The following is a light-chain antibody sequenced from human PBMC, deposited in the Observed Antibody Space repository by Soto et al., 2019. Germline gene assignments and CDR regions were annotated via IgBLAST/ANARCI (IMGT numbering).Light chain of an antibody. CDR2: WAS. V-gene: IGKV4-1*01. Sequence: DMVLAPSRDSLIVSLGARATINCKSSQSVLCRCINKNYLACYQQKPGQPPKLLIYWASTREAGVPDRFSGSWEGADFTLKISRVEDEDAGDYYCLRGRGSRTFGQGTKVDIK. CDR1: QSVLCRCINKNY. CDR3: LRGRGSRT. J-gene: IGKJ1*01.